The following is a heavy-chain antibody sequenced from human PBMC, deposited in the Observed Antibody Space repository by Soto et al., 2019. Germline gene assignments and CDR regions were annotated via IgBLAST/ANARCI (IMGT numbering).Heavy chain of an antibody. CDR2: IVVGSGNT. CDR1: GFTFTSSA. CDR3: AAGPRIGIAAAGYYYYYGMDV. J-gene: IGHJ6*02. D-gene: IGHD6-13*01. Sequence: SVKVSCKASGFTFTSSAVQWVRQARGQRLEGIGWIVVGSGNTNYAQKFQERVTITRDMSTSTAYMELRRLRSKETAVYYCAAGPRIGIAAAGYYYYYGMDVWGQGTTVTVSS. V-gene: IGHV1-58*01.